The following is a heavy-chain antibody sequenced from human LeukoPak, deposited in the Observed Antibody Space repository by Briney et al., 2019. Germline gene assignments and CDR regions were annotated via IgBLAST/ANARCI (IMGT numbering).Heavy chain of an antibody. J-gene: IGHJ4*02. D-gene: IGHD4-17*01. V-gene: IGHV3-23*01. CDR1: GFTFSSYA. CDR3: ARDFAGDRDY. CDR2: ISGSGGST. Sequence: GGSLRLSCAASGFTFSSYAMRWVRQAPGKGLEWVSVISGSGGSTYYADSVKGRFSISRDNAKNTLYLQMNSLRVEDTAVYYCARDFAGDRDYWGQGTLVTVSS.